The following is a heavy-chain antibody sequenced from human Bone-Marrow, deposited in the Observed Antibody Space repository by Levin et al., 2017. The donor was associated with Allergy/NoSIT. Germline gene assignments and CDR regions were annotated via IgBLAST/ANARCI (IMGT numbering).Heavy chain of an antibody. CDR2: ISDSGGIT. V-gene: IGHV3-23*01. Sequence: GGSLRLSCAASGFTFSTYAMTWVRQAPGKGLEWVSAISDSGGITYYADSVKGRFTISRDNSKNTLYLQMNSLRAEDTAIYYCAKGGTDTGFWDGFDIWGQGTMVTVSS. D-gene: IGHD1-14*01. CDR1: GFTFSTYA. CDR3: AKGGTDTGFWDGFDI. J-gene: IGHJ3*02.